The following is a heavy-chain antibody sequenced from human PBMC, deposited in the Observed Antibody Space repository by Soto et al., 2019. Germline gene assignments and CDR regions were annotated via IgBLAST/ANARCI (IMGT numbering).Heavy chain of an antibody. V-gene: IGHV3-21*01. CDR3: ARDPLLWCGSGLDYFDY. CDR2: ISSSSSYI. J-gene: IGHJ4*02. CDR1: GFTFSSYS. D-gene: IGHD3-10*01. Sequence: EVQLVESGGGLVKPGGSLRLSCAASGFTFSSYSMNWVRQAPGKGLEWVSSISSSSSYIYYADSVKGRFTISRDNVKNSLYLQMNSLRAEDTAVYYCARDPLLWCGSGLDYFDYWGQGTLVTVSS.